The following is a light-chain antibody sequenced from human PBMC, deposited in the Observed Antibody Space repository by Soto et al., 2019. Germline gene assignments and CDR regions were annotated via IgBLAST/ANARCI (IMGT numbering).Light chain of an antibody. J-gene: IGKJ4*01. CDR1: QSVSYN. V-gene: IGKV3-15*01. CDR2: GAF. CDR3: QQYKNWPPLT. Sequence: EIVMTQSPATLSVSPGERATLSCRASQSVSYNLAWSQQKPGQGPRLLIYGAFTRDTGIPARFSGSGSGTEFTLTISSLQSEDFAVYYCQQYKNWPPLTFGGGTKVEIK.